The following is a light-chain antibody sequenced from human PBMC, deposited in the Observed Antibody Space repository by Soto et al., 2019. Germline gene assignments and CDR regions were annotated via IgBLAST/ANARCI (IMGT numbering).Light chain of an antibody. Sequence: EIVLTQSPGTLSLSPGGRATLSCRASQTVTSNYLAWYQRKPGQAPRLLIYGASSRATDIPDRFSGSGSGTDFTLTITRLEPEDFAVYFCQEYAGSPSTFGQGTKVVIK. J-gene: IGKJ1*01. CDR1: QTVTSNY. CDR2: GAS. V-gene: IGKV3-20*01. CDR3: QEYAGSPST.